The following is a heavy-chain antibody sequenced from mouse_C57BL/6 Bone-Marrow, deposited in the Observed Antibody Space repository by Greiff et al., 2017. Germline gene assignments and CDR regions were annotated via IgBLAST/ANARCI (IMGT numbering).Heavy chain of an antibody. Sequence: VQLQQSGAELVRPGTSVKLSCKASGYTFTSYWMHWVKQRPGQGLEWIGVIDPSDSYTNYNQKFKGKATLTVDTSSSTAYMQLSSLTSEDSAVYYCARYYSNYEAYWGQGTLVTVSA. V-gene: IGHV1-59*01. D-gene: IGHD2-5*01. CDR2: IDPSDSYT. J-gene: IGHJ3*01. CDR3: ARYYSNYEAY. CDR1: GYTFTSYW.